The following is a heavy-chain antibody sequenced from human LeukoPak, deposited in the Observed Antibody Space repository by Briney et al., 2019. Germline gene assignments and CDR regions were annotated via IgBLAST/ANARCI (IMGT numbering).Heavy chain of an antibody. D-gene: IGHD6-19*01. V-gene: IGHV3-30*03. CDR3: ARDGRAVAGNGGVDAFDI. J-gene: IGHJ3*02. CDR2: ISYDGSNK. CDR1: GFSFSGSG. Sequence: PGGPLRLSCVASGFSFSGSGMHWVRQAPGKGLEWVAVISYDGSNKYYADSVKGRFTISRDNSKNTLYLQMNSLRAEDTAVYYCARDGRAVAGNGGVDAFDIWGQGTMVTVSS.